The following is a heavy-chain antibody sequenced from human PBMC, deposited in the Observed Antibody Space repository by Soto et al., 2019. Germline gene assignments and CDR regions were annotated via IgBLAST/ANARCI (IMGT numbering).Heavy chain of an antibody. CDR1: GGTFSSYA. J-gene: IGHJ6*02. CDR2: IIPIFGTA. D-gene: IGHD6-13*01. Sequence: ASVKVSCKASGGTFSSYAISWVRQAPGQGREWMGGIIPIFGTANYAQKFQGRVTITADKSTSTAYMELSSLRSEDTAVYYCASGRDSSSWYEEGDAHYSGMDVWGQGTTVTVSS. CDR3: ASGRDSSSWYEEGDAHYSGMDV. V-gene: IGHV1-69*06.